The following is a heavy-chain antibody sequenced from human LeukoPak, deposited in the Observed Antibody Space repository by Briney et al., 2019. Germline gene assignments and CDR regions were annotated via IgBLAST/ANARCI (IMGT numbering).Heavy chain of an antibody. CDR1: GGSINRINYY. CDR3: VKTNSWPDYYFDY. CDR2: IYYSGST. V-gene: IGHV4-39*07. Sequence: SETLSLTCTVSGGSINRINYYWGWIRQPPGKGLEWIGTIYYSGSTYSNPSLKSRVAISVDTSKNQFSLKLSSVTAADTAVYYCVKTNSWPDYYFDYWGQGTLATVSS. J-gene: IGHJ4*02. D-gene: IGHD6-13*01.